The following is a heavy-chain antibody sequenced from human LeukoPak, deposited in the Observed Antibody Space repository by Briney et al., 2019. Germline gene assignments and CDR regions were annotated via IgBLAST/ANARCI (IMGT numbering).Heavy chain of an antibody. CDR1: GFTFSSYA. CDR3: ARSGLSRFGF. Sequence: PGGSLRLSCAASGFTFSSYAMSWVRQAPGKGLECISGFSGSGGSTYYADSVKGRFTISRDNSRNTLYLQMNSLRAEDTAVYYCARSGLSRFGFWGQGTLVTVSS. CDR2: FSGSGGST. V-gene: IGHV3-23*01. J-gene: IGHJ4*02. D-gene: IGHD2/OR15-2a*01.